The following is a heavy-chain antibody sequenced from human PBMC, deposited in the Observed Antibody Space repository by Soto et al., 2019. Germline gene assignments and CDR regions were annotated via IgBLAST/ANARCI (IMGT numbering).Heavy chain of an antibody. D-gene: IGHD3-10*01. CDR3: ARGSMATLYFDY. CDR1: GDSIDSSHYY. V-gene: IGHV4-31*03. CDR2: IHHSGST. J-gene: IGHJ4*02. Sequence: SETLSLTCTVSGDSIDSSHYYWNWIRQHPEKGLEWIGYIHHSGSTYYNPSLKSRLAISVDTSRNQFSLKVSSVTAADTAVYYCARGSMATLYFDYWGQGTLVTVSS.